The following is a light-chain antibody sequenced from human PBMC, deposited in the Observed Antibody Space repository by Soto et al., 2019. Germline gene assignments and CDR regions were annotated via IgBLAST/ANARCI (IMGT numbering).Light chain of an antibody. CDR3: QPYSSSPELT. J-gene: IGKJ4*01. Sequence: EIVLTQSPGTLSLSPGERATLSCRASQSVSSSYLAWYQQKPGQAPRLLIYGASSRATGIPDRFSGSGSGTDFTLTISRLEPDVFAVYYCQPYSSSPELTFGGGTKVDIK. V-gene: IGKV3-20*01. CDR2: GAS. CDR1: QSVSSSY.